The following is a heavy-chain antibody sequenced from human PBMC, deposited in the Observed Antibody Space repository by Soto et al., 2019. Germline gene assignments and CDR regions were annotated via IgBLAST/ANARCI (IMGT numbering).Heavy chain of an antibody. Sequence: VASVKVSCKASGCTFTSYAMHWVRQAPGQRLEWMGWINAGNGNTKYSQKFQGRVTITRDTSASTAYMELSSLRSEDTAVYYCARVGSSGYYGMDVWGQGTTVTVSS. J-gene: IGHJ6*02. CDR3: ARVGSSGYYGMDV. CDR1: GCTFTSYA. V-gene: IGHV1-3*01. CDR2: INAGNGNT. D-gene: IGHD6-19*01.